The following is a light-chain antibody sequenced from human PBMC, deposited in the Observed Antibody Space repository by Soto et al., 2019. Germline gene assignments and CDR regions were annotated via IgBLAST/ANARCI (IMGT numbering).Light chain of an antibody. Sequence: EIVMTQSPATLSVSAGERATLSCRASQSVNSNLAWYQQKPGQAPRLLIYGASTRATGIPVRFSGSGSGTELTLTISSLQSEDFAVYYCQHYNNWPLTFGGGTKVDIK. CDR1: QSVNSN. CDR2: GAS. V-gene: IGKV3-15*01. J-gene: IGKJ4*01. CDR3: QHYNNWPLT.